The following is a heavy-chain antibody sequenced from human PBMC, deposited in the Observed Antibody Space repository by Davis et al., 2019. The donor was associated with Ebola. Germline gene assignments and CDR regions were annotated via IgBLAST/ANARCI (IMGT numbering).Heavy chain of an antibody. V-gene: IGHV3-23*01. CDR3: ARGLGLRYFDY. CDR1: GFTFSSYA. J-gene: IGHJ4*02. D-gene: IGHD3-9*01. Sequence: GESLKIPCAASGFTFSSYAMSWVRQAPGKGLEWVSGISGSGGSTYHADSVKGRFTISRDNSKNSLYLQMSSLRVEDTAVYYCARGLGLRYFDYWGQGTLVTVSS. CDR2: ISGSGGST.